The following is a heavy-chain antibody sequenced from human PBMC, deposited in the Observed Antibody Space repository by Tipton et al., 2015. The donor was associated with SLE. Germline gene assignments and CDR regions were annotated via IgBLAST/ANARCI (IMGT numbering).Heavy chain of an antibody. Sequence: TLSLTCSVFDGSISGRYLTWFRQPPGKGLEWIGYIDDTGNSNSNPSFMSRVRMSVDTSKNQFSLKLSSVTAADTAVYYCARRRGSSWYEDYFGYWGQGTLVTVSS. D-gene: IGHD6-13*01. V-gene: IGHV4-59*11. CDR2: IDDTGNS. CDR1: DGSISGRY. CDR3: ARRRGSSWYEDYFGY. J-gene: IGHJ4*02.